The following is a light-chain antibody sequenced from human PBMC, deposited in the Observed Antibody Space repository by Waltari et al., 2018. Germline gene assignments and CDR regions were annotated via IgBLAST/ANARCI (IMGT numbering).Light chain of an antibody. CDR2: ANS. J-gene: IGLJ3*02. CDR1: SSNIGPGHD. CDR3: QSYDNSLSGSRV. Sequence: QSVLTQPPSVSGAPGQRVTISCTGSSSNIGPGHDVHWYQQLPGTAPKLLIYANSNRPSGVPDRFSGSKSGTSASLAITGLQAEDEADYYCQSYDNSLSGSRVFGGGTKLTVL. V-gene: IGLV1-40*01.